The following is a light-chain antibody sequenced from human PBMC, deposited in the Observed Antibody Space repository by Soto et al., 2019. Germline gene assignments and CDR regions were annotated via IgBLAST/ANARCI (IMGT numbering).Light chain of an antibody. CDR1: TTDVVGYNY. J-gene: IGLJ1*01. CDR2: DVS. Sequence: QSVLPQPSILSSSPGQPSTICFTGNTTDVVGYNYVSWYQHHPGKAPKLIIFDVSNRPSGVSNPFSGSKSGNTASLTISALQPEDEADYYCSSYTTTNTRQIVFGTGTK. V-gene: IGLV2-14*03. CDR3: SSYTTTNTRQIV.